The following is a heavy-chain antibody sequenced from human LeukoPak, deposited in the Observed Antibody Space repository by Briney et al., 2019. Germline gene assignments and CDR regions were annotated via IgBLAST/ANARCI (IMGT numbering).Heavy chain of an antibody. CDR3: AKDRPRTYYYDSSGDWFDP. CDR2: ISGSGGST. V-gene: IGHV3-23*01. D-gene: IGHD3-22*01. CDR1: GFTFSSYA. Sequence: GGSLRLSCAASGFTFSSYAMSWVRQAPGKGLEWVSAISGSGGSTYYADSVKGRFTISRDNSNNTLYLQMNSLRAEDTAVYYCAKDRPRTYYYDSSGDWFDPWGQGTLVTVSS. J-gene: IGHJ5*02.